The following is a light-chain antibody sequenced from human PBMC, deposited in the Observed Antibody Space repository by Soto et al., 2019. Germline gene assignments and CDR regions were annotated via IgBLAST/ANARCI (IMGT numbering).Light chain of an antibody. CDR1: QSIPNNY. V-gene: IGKV3-20*01. J-gene: IGKJ1*01. Sequence: EIVLTQSPGTLSLSPGERATPSCRASQSIPNNYLAWYQQKPGQAPRLLIDDASNRATDIPGRFSGSGSGTDFTLTISRLEPEDFAVYYCQQCATVPLTFGQGTRVEIK. CDR3: QQCATVPLT. CDR2: DAS.